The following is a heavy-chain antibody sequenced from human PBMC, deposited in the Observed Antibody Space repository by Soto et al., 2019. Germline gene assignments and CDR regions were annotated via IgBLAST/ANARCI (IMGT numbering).Heavy chain of an antibody. D-gene: IGHD4-17*01. CDR1: IFTFQTYA. J-gene: IGHJ4*02. Sequence: EVQLLESGGGLVRPGESLRLSCDGSIFTFQTYAMSWVRQAPGKWLKWLSAINIGGTNIKYADSVKGRFTISRDNSKNTLYLQMNSLRAEDTAIYYCAKDPNGDYIGAFDSWGQGTLVTVSS. CDR2: INIGGTNI. CDR3: AKDPNGDYIGAFDS. V-gene: IGHV3-23*01.